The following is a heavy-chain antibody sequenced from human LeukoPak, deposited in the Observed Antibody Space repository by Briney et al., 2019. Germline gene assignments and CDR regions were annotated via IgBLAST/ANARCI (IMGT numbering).Heavy chain of an antibody. J-gene: IGHJ4*02. D-gene: IGHD6-19*01. V-gene: IGHV3-49*04. CDR1: GFTFGDFA. CDR2: ARNRAYGGAT. Sequence: GRSLRLSCTTSGFTFGDFAVAWVRQAPGKGLEWVGFARNRAYGGATEYAASAKGRFTISRDDSRNIAYLQMDGLKTDDTAVYHCSRGSIENGSGWYIDYWGQGTLVTASS. CDR3: SRGSIENGSGWYIDY.